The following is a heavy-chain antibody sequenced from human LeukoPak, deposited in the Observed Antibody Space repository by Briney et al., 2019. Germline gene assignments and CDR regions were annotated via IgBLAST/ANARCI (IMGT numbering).Heavy chain of an antibody. CDR1: GFTFSSYG. J-gene: IGHJ3*02. CDR3: ARRRVDAFDI. CDR2: ISYDGSNK. Sequence: GGSLRLSCAASGFTFSSYGMHWVRQAPGKGLEWVAAISYDGSNKYYADSVKGRFTISRDNSKNTLYLQMNSLRAEDTAVYYCARRRVDAFDIWGQGTMVTVSS. V-gene: IGHV3-30*03.